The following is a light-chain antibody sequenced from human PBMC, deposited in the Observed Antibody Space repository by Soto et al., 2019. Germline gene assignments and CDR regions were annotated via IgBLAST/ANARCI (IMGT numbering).Light chain of an antibody. CDR2: GAS. V-gene: IGKV3-20*01. CDR3: QQYGSSPWT. CDR1: QSVSNNY. Sequence: EIVLTHSPGTLSLSPGERATLSFRSSQSVSNNYLAWYQQKPGQAPRLLIYGASNRATGIPDRFSGSGSGTDFTFTISRLEPGDFAVYYCQQYGSSPWTFGQGTKVDIK. J-gene: IGKJ1*01.